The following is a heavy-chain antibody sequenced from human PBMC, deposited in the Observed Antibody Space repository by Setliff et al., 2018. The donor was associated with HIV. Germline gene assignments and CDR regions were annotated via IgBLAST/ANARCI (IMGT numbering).Heavy chain of an antibody. CDR1: GYTFSRFG. D-gene: IGHD2-2*01. CDR3: ARGGGLKPFGYQLDY. Sequence: GASVKVSCKASGYTFSRFGITWVRQAPGQGLEWMGWISVYNGNRDYALNFQGRVTLTTGTSASTAYRELTSLRSDDTAVYYCARGGGLKPFGYQLDYWGQGTLVTAPQ. J-gene: IGHJ4*02. V-gene: IGHV1-18*01. CDR2: ISVYNGNR.